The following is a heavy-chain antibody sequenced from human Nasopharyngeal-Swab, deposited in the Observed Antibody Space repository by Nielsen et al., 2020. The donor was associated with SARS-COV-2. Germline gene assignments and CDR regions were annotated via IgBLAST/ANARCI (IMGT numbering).Heavy chain of an antibody. CDR3: ASTPLDSSGYYYAFHY. J-gene: IGHJ4*02. Sequence: GGSLRLSCAASGFTFSRYTMHWVRQAPGKGLEWVAVISYDGSNKYYADPVKGRFTISRGVSKNTLYLQMNSLRAEDTAVFYCASTPLDSSGYYYAFHYWGRGTLVTVSS. CDR1: GFTFSRYT. CDR2: ISYDGSNK. V-gene: IGHV3-30-3*01. D-gene: IGHD3-22*01.